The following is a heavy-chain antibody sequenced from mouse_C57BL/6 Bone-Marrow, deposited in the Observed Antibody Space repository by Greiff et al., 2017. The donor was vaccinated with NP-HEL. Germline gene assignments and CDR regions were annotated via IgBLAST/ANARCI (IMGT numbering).Heavy chain of an antibody. CDR2: IWSDGST. D-gene: IGHD1-1*01. CDR3: ARHPHYGSSYDYAMDY. J-gene: IGHJ4*01. Sequence: QVQLQQSGPGLVAPSQSLSITCTVSGFSLTSYGVHWVRQPPGKGLEWLVVIWSDGSTTYNSALKSRLSISKDNSKSQVFLKMNSLQTDDTAMYYCARHPHYGSSYDYAMDYWGQGTSVTVSS. V-gene: IGHV2-6-1*01. CDR1: GFSLTSYG.